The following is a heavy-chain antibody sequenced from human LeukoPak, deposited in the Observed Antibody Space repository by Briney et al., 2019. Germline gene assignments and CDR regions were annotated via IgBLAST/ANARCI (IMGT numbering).Heavy chain of an antibody. CDR3: AKRSTKDSGFDF. CDR2: IYDSGNT. V-gene: IGHV4-39*01. Sequence: PSETLSLTCTVSGASISSGYYYWTWLRQPPGEGLGWIGTIYDSGNTYYSPSLRGRVTISLDTPKSQFSLHLSSVTAADTAVYYCAKRSTKDSGFDFWGQGTLVTVSS. D-gene: IGHD1-26*01. J-gene: IGHJ4*02. CDR1: GASISSGYYY.